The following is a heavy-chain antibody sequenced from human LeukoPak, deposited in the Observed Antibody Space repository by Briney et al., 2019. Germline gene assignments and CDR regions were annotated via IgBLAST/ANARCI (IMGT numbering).Heavy chain of an antibody. J-gene: IGHJ3*01. CDR1: GFTVSRNY. D-gene: IGHD3-22*01. CDR3: ARDKTYHYDNSAYYYGAFDF. CDR2: IASSSGTI. V-gene: IGHV3-48*04. Sequence: GGSLRLSCAASGFTVSRNYMGWVRQAPGKGLEWVSYIASSSGTIYYAESVTGRFTISRDNAKNSLYLQMNSLRAEDTAVYYCARDKTYHYDNSAYYYGAFDFWGQGTMVTVSS.